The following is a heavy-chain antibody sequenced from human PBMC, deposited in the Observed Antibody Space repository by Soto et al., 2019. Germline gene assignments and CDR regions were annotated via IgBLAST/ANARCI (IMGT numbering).Heavy chain of an antibody. Sequence: EVQLLESGGGLVQPGGSLGLSCAASGFPFSSYAMRWVGQAPVKGLEWVSAIIGSGGSTYYADSVKGRFTISRDNSKNTLYLQMNSLRAEDTAVYYCARRGSGSYYDYWGQGTLVTVSS. J-gene: IGHJ4*02. CDR3: ARRGSGSYYDY. D-gene: IGHD1-26*01. V-gene: IGHV3-23*01. CDR1: GFPFSSYA. CDR2: IIGSGGST.